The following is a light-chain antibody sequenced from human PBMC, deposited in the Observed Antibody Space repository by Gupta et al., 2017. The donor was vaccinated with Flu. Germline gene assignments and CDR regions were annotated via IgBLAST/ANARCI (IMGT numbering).Light chain of an antibody. Sequence: QSALTQAASVSGSPGQSITISCTGTSSDIGSFNYVSWFQQHPGKAPKLIIYDVTNRPSGVSNRFSGSKSGNTASLTISGLQAEDEADYYCSSYISSSTPDFFGTGTKVTVL. J-gene: IGLJ1*01. CDR1: SSDIGSFNY. CDR3: SSYISSSTPDF. CDR2: DVT. V-gene: IGLV2-14*01.